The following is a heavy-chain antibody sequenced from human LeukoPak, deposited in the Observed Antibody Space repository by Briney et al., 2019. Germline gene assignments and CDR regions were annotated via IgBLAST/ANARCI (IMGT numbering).Heavy chain of an antibody. V-gene: IGHV1-46*01. J-gene: IGHJ4*02. CDR3: ARWTPTIAALTY. CDR1: VYTFTNHY. D-gene: IGHD6-6*01. CDR2: INPSGGST. Sequence: GASVKVSCKASVYTFTNHYMQWVRRAPGQGLEWMGIINPSGGSTSYVQKFQGRVTMTWDTSTSTVYMELSSLRSEDTAVYYCARWTPTIAALTYWGQGTLVTVSS.